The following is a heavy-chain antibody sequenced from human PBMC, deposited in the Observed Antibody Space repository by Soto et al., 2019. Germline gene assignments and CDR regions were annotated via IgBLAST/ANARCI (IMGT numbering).Heavy chain of an antibody. V-gene: IGHV3-23*01. CDR1: GFTFSSYA. D-gene: IGHD3-10*02. J-gene: IGHJ6*02. CDR2: ISGSAGST. Sequence: GGSLRISCAASGFTFSSYAMSGVRQAPGKGLEWVSAISGSAGSTYYADSVKGRFTISRDNSKNTLYLQMNSLRAEDTAVYYCASNMVFGEYGLDVWGQGTTVTVSS. CDR3: ASNMVFGEYGLDV.